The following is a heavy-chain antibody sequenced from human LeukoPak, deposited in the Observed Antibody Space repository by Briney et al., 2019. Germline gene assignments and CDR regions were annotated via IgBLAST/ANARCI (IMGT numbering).Heavy chain of an antibody. J-gene: IGHJ4*02. CDR2: ISYDGSNK. CDR1: GFTFSSYA. D-gene: IGHD4-17*01. V-gene: IGHV3-30*04. Sequence: GGSLRLSCAASGFTFSSYAMHWVRQAPGKGLEWVAVISYDGSNKYYADSVKGRFTISRDNSKNTLYLQMNSLRAEDTAVYYCARAPRYGDYVLFFDYWGQGTLVTVSS. CDR3: ARAPRYGDYVLFFDY.